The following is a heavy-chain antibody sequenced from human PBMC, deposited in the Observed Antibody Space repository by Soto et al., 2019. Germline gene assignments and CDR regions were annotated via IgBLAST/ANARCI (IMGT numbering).Heavy chain of an antibody. V-gene: IGHV3-48*02. Sequence: EVQLAESGGGLVQPGGSLRLSCVASGFTLSSYSMNWVRQVPGKGLEWVSYISSSGRTTYYADSVKGRFTISRDNAKNSLSLQMNGLGDEDTAVYYCVSGEVTLDSSDSSESYFPDYWGPGTLVTVSS. CDR2: ISSSGRTT. CDR1: GFTLSSYS. D-gene: IGHD3-22*01. J-gene: IGHJ4*02. CDR3: VSGEVTLDSSDSSESYFPDY.